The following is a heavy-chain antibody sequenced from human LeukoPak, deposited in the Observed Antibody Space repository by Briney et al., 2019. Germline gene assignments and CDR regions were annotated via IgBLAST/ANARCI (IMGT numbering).Heavy chain of an antibody. Sequence: GGSLRLSCAASGFTFSSYSMNWVRQAPGKGLEWVSSISSSSSYIYYADSVKGRFTISRDNAKNSLYLQMNSLRAEDTAVYYCARDPTSGSYPDYWGQGTLATVSS. V-gene: IGHV3-21*01. J-gene: IGHJ4*02. CDR1: GFTFSSYS. CDR2: ISSSSSYI. D-gene: IGHD1-26*01. CDR3: ARDPTSGSYPDY.